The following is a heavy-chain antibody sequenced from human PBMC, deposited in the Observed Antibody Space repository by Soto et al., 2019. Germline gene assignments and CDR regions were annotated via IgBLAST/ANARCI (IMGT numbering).Heavy chain of an antibody. CDR1: GYTSPGND. J-gene: IGHJ4*02. CDR2: MNPISGNT. CDR3: ARGPRNWGVDY. Sequence: QVQLVQSGAEVKKPGASVKVSCRLVGYTSPGNDINGMDQATEKGLEWMGWMNPISGNTGYAQKFQGRVTMTRDTSISTAYMELSSLRSEDTAVYYCARGPRNWGVDYWGQGTLVTVSS. D-gene: IGHD7-27*01. V-gene: IGHV1-8*01.